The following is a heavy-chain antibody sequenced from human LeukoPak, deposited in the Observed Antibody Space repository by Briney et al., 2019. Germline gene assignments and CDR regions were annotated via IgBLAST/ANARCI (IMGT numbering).Heavy chain of an antibody. J-gene: IGHJ4*02. CDR3: AREVYGGIDY. V-gene: IGHV3-23*01. Sequence: PGGSLRLSCAASGFTFSRYAMSWVRQAPGKGLEWVSVISGSGVSTYYADSVKGRITISRDNSKNTLFLQMNGLRAEDTAVYYCAREVYGGIDYWGQGTLVTVSS. CDR1: GFTFSRYA. CDR2: ISGSGVST. D-gene: IGHD4-23*01.